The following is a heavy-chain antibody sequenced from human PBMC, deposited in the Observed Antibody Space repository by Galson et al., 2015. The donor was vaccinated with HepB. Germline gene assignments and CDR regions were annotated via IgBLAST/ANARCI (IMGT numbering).Heavy chain of an antibody. J-gene: IGHJ5*02. CDR1: GGTFSSYA. CDR2: IILIFGTA. D-gene: IGHD2-2*01. Sequence: SVKVSCKASGGTFSSYAISRVRQAPGQGLEWMGGIILIFGTANYAQKLQGRVTITADESTSTAYMELSSLRSEDTAVYFCARDYPDMVVVPAATGLPVYNWFDPWGQGTLVTVSS. V-gene: IGHV1-69*13. CDR3: ARDYPDMVVVPAATGLPVYNWFDP.